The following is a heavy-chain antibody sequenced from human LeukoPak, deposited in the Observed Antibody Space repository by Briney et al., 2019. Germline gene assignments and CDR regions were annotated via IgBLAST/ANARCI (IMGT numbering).Heavy chain of an antibody. CDR2: IWYDGSNK. CDR1: GFTFSSYG. Sequence: GGSLRLSCAASGFTFSSYGMHWVRQAPGKGLEWVAVIWYDGSNKYYADSVKGRFTISRDNSKNTLYLQMNSLRAEDTAVYCCARDSAGYYDSSGYYGEDYWGQGTLVTVSS. CDR3: ARDSAGYYDSSGYYGEDY. J-gene: IGHJ4*02. V-gene: IGHV3-33*01. D-gene: IGHD3-22*01.